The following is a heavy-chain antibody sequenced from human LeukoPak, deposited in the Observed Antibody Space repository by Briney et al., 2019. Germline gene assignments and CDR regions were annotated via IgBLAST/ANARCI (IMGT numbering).Heavy chain of an antibody. CDR3: ARDHAYRTDY. J-gene: IGHJ4*02. Sequence: GGSLRLSCAASGLTVSTNHMSWVRQAPGKGLEWVSVIYSGDTTEYADSVKGRFTISRDNSKNTLYLQMNSLRAEDTAVYYCARDHAYRTDYWGQGTLVTVSS. D-gene: IGHD2-2*01. CDR2: IYSGDTT. CDR1: GLTVSTNH. V-gene: IGHV3-53*01.